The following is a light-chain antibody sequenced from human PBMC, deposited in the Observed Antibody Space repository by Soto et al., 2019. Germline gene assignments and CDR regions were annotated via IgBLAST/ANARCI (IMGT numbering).Light chain of an antibody. CDR1: SSDVGSYKF. Sequence: QSALTQPASVSGSPGQSITISCTGTSSDVGSYKFVSWYQQHPVKAPKLMIYEGSKRPSGVSNRFSGSKSGNTASLTISGLQAEDEADYYCCSYAGSSTLVVGGGTKLTVL. V-gene: IGLV2-23*01. CDR2: EGS. J-gene: IGLJ2*01. CDR3: CSYAGSSTLV.